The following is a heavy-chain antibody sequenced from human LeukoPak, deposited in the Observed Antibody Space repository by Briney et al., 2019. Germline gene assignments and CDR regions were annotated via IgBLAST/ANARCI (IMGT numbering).Heavy chain of an antibody. V-gene: IGHV4-39*01. CDR3: ARVSYDFYFLGS. J-gene: IGHJ5*02. Sequence: SETLSLTCTVSGGSISSSSYYWGWIRQPPGKGLEWIGSIYYSGSTYYNPSLKSRVTISVDTSKNQFSLNLNSVTAADTAVYYCARVSYDFYFLGSWGQGTLVSVSS. CDR2: IYYSGST. CDR1: GGSISSSSYY. D-gene: IGHD3/OR15-3a*01.